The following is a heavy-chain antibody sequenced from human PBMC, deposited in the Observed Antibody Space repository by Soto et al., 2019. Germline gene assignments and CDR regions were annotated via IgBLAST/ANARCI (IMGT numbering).Heavy chain of an antibody. CDR3: ARTNATTPTLYAFDI. J-gene: IGHJ3*02. CDR2: IIPIFGTA. CDR1: GGTFSSYA. Sequence: QVQLVQSGAEVKKPGSSVKVSCKASGGTFSSYAISWVRQAPGQGLEWMGGIIPIFGTANYAQKFQSRVTITADESTSTAYKELSSLRSEDTAVYYCARTNATTPTLYAFDIWGQGTMVTVSS. V-gene: IGHV1-69*01. D-gene: IGHD1-7*01.